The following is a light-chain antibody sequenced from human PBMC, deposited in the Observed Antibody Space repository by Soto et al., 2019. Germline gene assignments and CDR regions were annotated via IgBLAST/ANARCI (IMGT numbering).Light chain of an antibody. V-gene: IGLV8-61*01. J-gene: IGLJ2*01. CDR1: SGSVSTSYY. CDR3: VLYMGSGILA. CDR2: GTN. Sequence: QTVVTQEPSFSVSPGGTVTLTCGLSSGSVSTSYYPSWYQQTPGQAPRPLIYGTNTRSSGVPDRFSGSILGNKAALTITGAQAEDASDYHCVLYMGSGILAFGGGTQLTVL.